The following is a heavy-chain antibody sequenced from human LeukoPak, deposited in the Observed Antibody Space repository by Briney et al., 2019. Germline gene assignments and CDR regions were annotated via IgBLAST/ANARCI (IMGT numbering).Heavy chain of an antibody. CDR3: ARVEVSRGAFDI. Sequence: GGSLRLSCAASGFTFSSYWMHWVRQAPGEGLVWVSRINSDGSSTSYADSVKGRFTISRDNATNTLYLQMNSLRAEDTAVYYCARVEVSRGAFDIWGQGTMVTVSS. V-gene: IGHV3-74*01. J-gene: IGHJ3*02. CDR2: INSDGSST. D-gene: IGHD1-14*01. CDR1: GFTFSSYW.